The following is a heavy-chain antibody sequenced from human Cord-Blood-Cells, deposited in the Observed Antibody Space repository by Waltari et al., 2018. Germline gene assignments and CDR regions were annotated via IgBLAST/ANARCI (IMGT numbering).Heavy chain of an antibody. D-gene: IGHD7-27*01. J-gene: IGHJ6*02. CDR1: GFSLSTSGVG. CDR3: AHRRLGIDYYYGMDV. CDR2: IYWDDDK. V-gene: IGHV2-5*02. Sequence: QITLKESGPTLVKPTQTLTLTCTFSGFSLSTSGVGVAWTLQPPGKALEWLALIYWDDDKRYSPSLKSRLTITKDTSKNQVVLTMTNMDPVDTATYYCAHRRLGIDYYYGMDVWGQGTTVTISS.